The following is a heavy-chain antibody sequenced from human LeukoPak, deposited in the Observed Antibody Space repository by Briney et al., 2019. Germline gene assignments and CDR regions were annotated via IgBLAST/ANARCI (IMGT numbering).Heavy chain of an antibody. CDR1: GFTFSSYA. V-gene: IGHV3-33*08. CDR3: ARDDCSGGSCYLDY. CDR2: IWYDGSNK. D-gene: IGHD2-15*01. J-gene: IGHJ4*02. Sequence: PGRSLRLSCAASGFTFSSYAMHWVRQAPGKGLEWVAVIWYDGSNKYYADSVKGRFTISRDNSKNTLYLQMNSLRAEDTAVYYCARDDCSGGSCYLDYWGQGTLVTVSS.